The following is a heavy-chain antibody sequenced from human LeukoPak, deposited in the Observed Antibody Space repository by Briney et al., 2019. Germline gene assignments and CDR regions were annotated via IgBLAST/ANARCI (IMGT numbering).Heavy chain of an antibody. CDR1: GYTLTELS. D-gene: IGHD3-16*01. V-gene: IGHV1-24*01. Sequence: ASVKVSCKVSGYTLTELSMHWVRQAPGKGLEWMGGFDPENSEINIHAQKFQGRVTMTEETSTNTAYMQLSSLTTDETALYYCATVLAETYVFDFWGQGTLVTVSS. J-gene: IGHJ4*02. CDR3: ATVLAETYVFDF. CDR2: FDPENSEI.